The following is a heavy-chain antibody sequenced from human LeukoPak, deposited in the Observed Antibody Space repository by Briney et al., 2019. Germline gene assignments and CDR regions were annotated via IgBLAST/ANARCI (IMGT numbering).Heavy chain of an antibody. V-gene: IGHV4-59*01. D-gene: IGHD1-14*01. CDR3: ASGSNRYFFDY. J-gene: IGHJ4*02. CDR1: GVSISSYY. Sequence: SETLSLTCTVSGVSISSYYWNWIRQPPGKGLEWIGYIYYSGSTSYNPSLRSRVTASLDTSKNQFSLKLSSVTAADTAVYYCASGSNRYFFDYWGQGTLVTVSS. CDR2: IYYSGST.